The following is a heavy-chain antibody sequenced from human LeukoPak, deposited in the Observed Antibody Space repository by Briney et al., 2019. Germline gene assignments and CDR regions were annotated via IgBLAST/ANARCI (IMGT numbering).Heavy chain of an antibody. CDR1: GGSVSSGSYY. Sequence: SETLSLTCTVSGGSVSSGSYYWGWIRQPPGQGLEWIGNIYCSGSTYYNPSLRSRVTISAETSKNQFALNLSSVTAAGTAVYYCSRGVGYYEYVWGSYRRQYYFDYGGQGTRVTVSS. D-gene: IGHD3-16*02. CDR3: SRGVGYYEYVWGSYRRQYYFDY. V-gene: IGHV4-39*06. CDR2: IYCSGST. J-gene: IGHJ4*02.